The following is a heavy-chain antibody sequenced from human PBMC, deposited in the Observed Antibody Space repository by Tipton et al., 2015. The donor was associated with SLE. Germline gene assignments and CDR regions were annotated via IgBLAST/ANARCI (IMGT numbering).Heavy chain of an antibody. V-gene: IGHV4-34*01. Sequence: TLSLTCAVYGGSFSGYYWSWIRQPPGKGLEWIGEINHSGSTNYNPSLKSRVTISVDTSKNQFSLKLSSVTAADTAVYYCARDRGYDSSGYIDYWGQGTLVTVSS. CDR3: ARDRGYDSSGYIDY. D-gene: IGHD3-22*01. J-gene: IGHJ4*02. CDR1: GGSFSGYY. CDR2: INHSGST.